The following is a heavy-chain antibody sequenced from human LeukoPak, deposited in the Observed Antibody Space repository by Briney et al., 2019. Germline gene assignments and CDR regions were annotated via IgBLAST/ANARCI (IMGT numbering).Heavy chain of an antibody. CDR3: ARLDSSGYHYHWYFDL. CDR1: GGSISSGGYY. Sequence: SQTLSLTCTVSGGSISSGGYYWSWIRQHPGKGLEWIGYIYYSGSTYYNPSLKSRVTISVDTSKNQFSLKLSSVTAADTAVYYCARLDSSGYHYHWYFDLWGRGTLVTVSS. V-gene: IGHV4-31*03. CDR2: IYYSGST. D-gene: IGHD3-22*01. J-gene: IGHJ2*01.